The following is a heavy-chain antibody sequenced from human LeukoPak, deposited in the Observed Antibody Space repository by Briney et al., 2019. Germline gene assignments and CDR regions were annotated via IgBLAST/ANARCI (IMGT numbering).Heavy chain of an antibody. Sequence: ASVKVSCKASGYTFTGYYMHWVRQAPGQGLEWMGWINPNSGGTNYAQKFQGRVTMTRDTSISTAYMELSRLRSDDTAVYYCARVHSSSWYVDYWGQGTLVTVSS. V-gene: IGHV1-2*02. J-gene: IGHJ4*02. CDR2: INPNSGGT. CDR3: ARVHSSSWYVDY. D-gene: IGHD6-13*01. CDR1: GYTFTGYY.